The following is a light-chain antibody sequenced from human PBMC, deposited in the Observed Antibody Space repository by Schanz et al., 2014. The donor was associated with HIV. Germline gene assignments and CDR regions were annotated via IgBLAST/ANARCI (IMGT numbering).Light chain of an antibody. CDR2: GAS. CDR1: QSVSGF. V-gene: IGKV3-20*01. CDR3: QQYGSSLWT. J-gene: IGKJ1*01. Sequence: EIVLTQSPGTLSLSPRGRATLSCRASQSVSGFLAWYQQKPGQAPRLLIYGASSRATGIPDRFSGSGSGTDFTLTISRLEPEDFAVYYCQQYGSSLWTFGQGTKVEIK.